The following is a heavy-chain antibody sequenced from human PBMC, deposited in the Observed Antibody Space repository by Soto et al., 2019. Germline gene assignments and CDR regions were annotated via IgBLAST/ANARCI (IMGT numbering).Heavy chain of an antibody. CDR1: EGTFNSYA. CDR2: IIPYYNTL. CDR3: TSGASRWYPYFFDS. V-gene: IGHV1-69*01. J-gene: IGHJ4*02. Sequence: QAQVVQSGAEVRKPGSSVKLSCKASEGTFNSYAIAWVRQAPGQGLEWMGGIIPYYNTLNYAQKFQDRVTITADDSTNTVYMELSSLRCDDTAVYFCTSGASRWYPYFFDSWAQGTLVTVSS. D-gene: IGHD6-13*01.